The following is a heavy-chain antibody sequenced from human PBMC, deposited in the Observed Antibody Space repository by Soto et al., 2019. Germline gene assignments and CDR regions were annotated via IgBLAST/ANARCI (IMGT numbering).Heavy chain of an antibody. V-gene: IGHV3-30*18. D-gene: IGHD3-3*01. J-gene: IGHJ5*02. CDR2: ISYDGSNK. Sequence: QVQLVESGGGVVQPGRSLRLSCAASGFTFSSYGMHWVRQAPGKGLEWVAVISYDGSNKYYADSVKGRFTISRDNSKNTLYLQMNSLRAEETAVYYCAKNGASTYYDFWSGYPEGYNWFDPWGQGTLVTVSS. CDR1: GFTFSSYG. CDR3: AKNGASTYYDFWSGYPEGYNWFDP.